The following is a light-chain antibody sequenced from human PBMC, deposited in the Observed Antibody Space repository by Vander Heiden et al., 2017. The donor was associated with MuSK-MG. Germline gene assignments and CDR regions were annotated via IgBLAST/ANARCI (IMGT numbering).Light chain of an antibody. J-gene: IGLJ2*01. V-gene: IGLV3-1*01. CDR2: KDS. CDR1: NLGDKY. CDR3: QAGDSSTLV. Sequence: SYELTQPPSVSVSPGPTASITCSGDNLGDKYACWYQQKPGQALVLVIYKDSKRTAGSPERFSGSNSGNTATRTISGTEARDEDDYDCQAGDSSTLVFGGGTKLTVL.